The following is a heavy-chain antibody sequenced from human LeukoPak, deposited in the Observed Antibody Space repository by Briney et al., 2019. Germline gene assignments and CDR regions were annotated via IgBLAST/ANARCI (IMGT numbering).Heavy chain of an antibody. D-gene: IGHD3-3*01. V-gene: IGHV3-74*01. CDR1: GFTFSSYW. CDR2: INSDGSST. J-gene: IGHJ6*02. CDR3: ARGYYDFWSGYGSYNYYGMDV. Sequence: GGSLRLSCAASGFTFSSYWMHWVRQAPGKGLVWVSRINSDGSSTSYAASVKGRFTISRDNAKNTLYLQMNSLRAEDTAVYYCARGYYDFWSGYGSYNYYGMDVWGQGTTVTVSS.